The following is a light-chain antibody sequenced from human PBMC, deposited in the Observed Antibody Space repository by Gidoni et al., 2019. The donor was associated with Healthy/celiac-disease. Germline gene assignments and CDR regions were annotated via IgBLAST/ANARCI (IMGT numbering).Light chain of an antibody. J-gene: IGKJ3*01. Sequence: DIVMTQSPDSLAVSLGERATINKNYFAGYQQKPGQPPKLLIYWSSTRESGVPDRFSGSGSGTDFTLTISSLQAEDVAVYYCQQYYSTPAFGPGTKVDIK. CDR1: KNY. CDR2: WSS. V-gene: IGKV4-1*01. CDR3: QQYYSTPA.